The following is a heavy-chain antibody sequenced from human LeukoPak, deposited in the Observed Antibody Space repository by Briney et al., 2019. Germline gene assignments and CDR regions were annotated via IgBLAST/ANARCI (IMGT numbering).Heavy chain of an antibody. Sequence: ASVKVSCKASGYTFTGYYMHWVRQAPGQGLEWMRRINPNSGGTNYAQKFQGRVTMTRDTSISTAYMELSRLRSDDTAVYYCARGIPFDYYDSSGYQVPFDYRGQGTLVTVSS. CDR2: INPNSGGT. CDR3: ARGIPFDYYDSSGYQVPFDY. CDR1: GYTFTGYY. V-gene: IGHV1-2*06. J-gene: IGHJ4*02. D-gene: IGHD3-22*01.